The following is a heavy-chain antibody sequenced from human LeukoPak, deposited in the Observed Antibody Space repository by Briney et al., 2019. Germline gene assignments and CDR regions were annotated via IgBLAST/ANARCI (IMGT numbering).Heavy chain of an antibody. J-gene: IGHJ4*02. D-gene: IGHD6-13*01. Sequence: SETLCLTCTVSSGSITRHYWTWIRQPPGKGLEWIGYIHYGGSTNYNPSLKRRVTISVDTSKKQFSLNMSSVTAADTAVYYCVVFIAGGGGRGYWGQGSLGTVSS. CDR1: SGSITRHY. V-gene: IGHV4-59*11. CDR2: IHYGGST. CDR3: VVFIAGGGGRGY.